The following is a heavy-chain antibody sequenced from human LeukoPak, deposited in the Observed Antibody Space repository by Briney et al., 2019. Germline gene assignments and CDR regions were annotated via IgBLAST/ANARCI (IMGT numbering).Heavy chain of an antibody. V-gene: IGHV3-23*01. CDR2: ISGGGETT. CDR1: GFTFNNYA. D-gene: IGHD2-15*01. CDR3: ARVFCSGGSCSVFDI. Sequence: GGSLRLSCAASGFTFNNYAMNWVRQAPGKGLEWVSSISGGGETTYYADSAKGRFTISRDNARNSLYLQMNSLRAEDTAVYYCARVFCSGGSCSVFDIWGQGTMVTVSS. J-gene: IGHJ3*02.